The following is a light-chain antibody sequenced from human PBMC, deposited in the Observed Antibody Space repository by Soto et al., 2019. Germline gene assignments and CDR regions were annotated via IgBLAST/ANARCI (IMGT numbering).Light chain of an antibody. CDR2: KAS. CDR3: QQYNSYSAT. J-gene: IGKJ1*01. CDR1: QSISSW. Sequence: DIQMTQSPSTLSASVGDRVTVTCRASQSISSWLAWYQQKPGKAPKLLIYKASNLESGVPSRFSGSGSGTEFTLTISSLQPDDFATYYCQQYNSYSATFGQGTKV. V-gene: IGKV1-5*03.